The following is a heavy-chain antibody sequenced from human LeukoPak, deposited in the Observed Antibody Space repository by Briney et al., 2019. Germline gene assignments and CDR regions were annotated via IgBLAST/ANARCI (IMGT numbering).Heavy chain of an antibody. V-gene: IGHV3-30*02. J-gene: IGHJ4*02. CDR3: AKRTTGKGTVTIDY. CDR1: GFTFSSYG. CDR2: IRYDGSNK. D-gene: IGHD4-17*01. Sequence: GGSLRISCAAAGFTFSSYGMHWVRQAPGKGLEWVAFIRYDGSNKYYADSVKGRFTISRDNSKNTLYLQMNSLRAEDTAVYYCAKRTTGKGTVTIDYWGQGTLVTVSS.